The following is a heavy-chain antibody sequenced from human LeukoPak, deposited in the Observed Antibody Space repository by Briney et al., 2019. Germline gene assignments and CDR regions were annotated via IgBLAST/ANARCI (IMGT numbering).Heavy chain of an antibody. CDR2: ISYDGSNK. CDR1: GFTFSSYA. J-gene: IGHJ4*02. V-gene: IGHV3-30-3*01. D-gene: IGHD3-22*01. Sequence: PGGSLRLSCAASGFTFSSYAMHWVRQAPGKGLEWVAVISYDGSNKYYADSVKGRFTISRDNSKNTLYLQMNSLRAEDTAVYYCARDSSGYTFDYWGQGTLVTVSS. CDR3: ARDSSGYTFDY.